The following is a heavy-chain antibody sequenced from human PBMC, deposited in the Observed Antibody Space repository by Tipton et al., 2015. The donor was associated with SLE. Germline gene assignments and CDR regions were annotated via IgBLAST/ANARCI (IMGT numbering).Heavy chain of an antibody. CDR1: GFTFTYYG. CDR3: AKGSPGYSSSWWGFDY. CDR2: MWYDGSNE. D-gene: IGHD6-13*01. Sequence: SLRLSCVASGFTFTYYGMHWARQAPGKGLEWVAGMWYDGSNEKYADSVKGRFIISRDNAENTLYLQMNSLRDDDTAVYYCAKGSPGYSSSWWGFDYWGQGTLVTVSS. V-gene: IGHV3-33*06. J-gene: IGHJ4*02.